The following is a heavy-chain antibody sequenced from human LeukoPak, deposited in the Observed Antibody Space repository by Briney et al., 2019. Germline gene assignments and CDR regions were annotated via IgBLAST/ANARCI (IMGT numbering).Heavy chain of an antibody. J-gene: IGHJ4*02. D-gene: IGHD1-1*01. CDR3: ARDGDKGSTFDY. V-gene: IGHV4-31*03. Sequence: PSETLSLTCTVISRSISGGGYYWSWIRQHPGKGLDWIGYFYYSGITYYNPSLKSRVTISVDTSKKQFSLKLSSVTAADTAVYYCARDGDKGSTFDYWGQGTLVTVSS. CDR2: FYYSGIT. CDR1: SRSISGGGYY.